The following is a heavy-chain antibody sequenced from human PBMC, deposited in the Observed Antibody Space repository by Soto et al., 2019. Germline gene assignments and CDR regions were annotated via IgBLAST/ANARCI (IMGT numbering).Heavy chain of an antibody. CDR3: ASYETRGYNGMDV. J-gene: IGHJ6*02. V-gene: IGHV4-39*02. D-gene: IGHD3-10*01. CDR1: GGSISSSSYY. CDR2: IYYIGGT. Sequence: QLQLQESGPGLVKPSETLSLTCTVSGGSISSSSYYWGWIRQPPGKGLEWIGSIYYIGGTYYNPSPKIQVTISVDTSKNHFSLKLSSVTAADTAVYYCASYETRGYNGMDVWCQGTTASVS.